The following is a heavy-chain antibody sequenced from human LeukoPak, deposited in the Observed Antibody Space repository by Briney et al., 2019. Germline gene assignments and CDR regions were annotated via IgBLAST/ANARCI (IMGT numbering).Heavy chain of an antibody. J-gene: IGHJ3*02. CDR3: ASPGCGGDCPQDAFGI. Sequence: SVKVSCKASGGTFSSYAISWVRQAPGQGLEWMGRIIPILGIANYAQKFQGRVTITADKSTSTAYMELSSLRSEDTAVYYCASPGCGGDCPQDAFGIWGQGTMVTVSS. CDR2: IIPILGIA. CDR1: GGTFSSYA. D-gene: IGHD2-21*02. V-gene: IGHV1-69*04.